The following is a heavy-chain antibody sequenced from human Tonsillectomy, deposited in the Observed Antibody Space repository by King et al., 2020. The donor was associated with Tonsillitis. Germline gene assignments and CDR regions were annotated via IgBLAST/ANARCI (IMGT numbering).Heavy chain of an antibody. V-gene: IGHV3-23*04. CDR1: GFALSSYA. Sequence: VQRVESGGGLVQPGGSLRRSCAASGFALSSYAMSGVLPAPGKGLEWVSAISGSGGSAYYADSVKGRLTISRDNSKNTLYLQMNSLRAEDTAVYYCAKRRYQLLFFFDYWGQGTLVTVSS. CDR2: ISGSGGSA. J-gene: IGHJ4*02. D-gene: IGHD2-2*01. CDR3: AKRRYQLLFFFDY.